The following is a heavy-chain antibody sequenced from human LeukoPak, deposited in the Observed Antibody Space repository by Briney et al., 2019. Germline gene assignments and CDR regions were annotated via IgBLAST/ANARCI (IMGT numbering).Heavy chain of an antibody. CDR1: GGTFSSYA. CDR2: IIPIFGTA. Sequence: GASVTVSCKASGGTFSSYAISWVRQVPGQGLEWMGGIIPIFGTANYAQKFQGRVTITADESTSTAYMELSSLRSEDTAVYYCARKIKDWNYGDYGMDVWGQGTTVTVSS. D-gene: IGHD1-7*01. V-gene: IGHV1-69*01. CDR3: ARKIKDWNYGDYGMDV. J-gene: IGHJ6*02.